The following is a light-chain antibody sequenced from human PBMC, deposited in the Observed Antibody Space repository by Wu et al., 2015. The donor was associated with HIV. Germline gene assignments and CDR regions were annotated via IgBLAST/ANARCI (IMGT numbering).Light chain of an antibody. Sequence: EIVLTQSPGTLSLSPGERATLSCRASQSISSSYLAWYQQKPGQAPRLLIYGASSRATGIPDRFSGSGSGTDFTLTINRLEPEGFAVYYCQQYGYSQTFGQGTKVEIK. CDR1: QSISSSY. CDR2: GAS. V-gene: IGKV3-20*01. CDR3: QQYGYSQT. J-gene: IGKJ1*01.